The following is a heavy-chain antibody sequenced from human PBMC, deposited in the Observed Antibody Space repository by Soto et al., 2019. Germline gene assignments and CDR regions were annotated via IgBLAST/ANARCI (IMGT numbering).Heavy chain of an antibody. Sequence: QVQLQQSGQGLVKPSQTLSLTCAISGDSVSSNTDAWHWIRQSPSRGLEWLGRTYYRSKWNIDYALSVQSRITINPETSQNQFSLQLNSVTPEDTAVSYCARGAQATGWTGHWGQGTLVTVSS. CDR3: ARGAQATGWTGH. D-gene: IGHD6-19*01. CDR1: GDSVSSNTDA. CDR2: TYYRSKWNI. V-gene: IGHV6-1*01. J-gene: IGHJ4*02.